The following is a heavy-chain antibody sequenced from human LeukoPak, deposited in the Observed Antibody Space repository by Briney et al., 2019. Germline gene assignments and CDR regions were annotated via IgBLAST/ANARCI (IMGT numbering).Heavy chain of an antibody. CDR1: GFTFSSYG. D-gene: IGHD6-19*01. J-gene: IGHJ6*02. Sequence: GSLRLSCAASGFTFSSYGMHWVRQAPGKGLEWVAVISYDGSNKYYADSVKGRFTISRGNSKNTLYLQMNSLRAEDTAVYYCAREWKDRGAVAEGYYYYYGMDVWGQGTTVTVSS. CDR2: ISYDGSNK. V-gene: IGHV3-30*03. CDR3: AREWKDRGAVAEGYYYYYGMDV.